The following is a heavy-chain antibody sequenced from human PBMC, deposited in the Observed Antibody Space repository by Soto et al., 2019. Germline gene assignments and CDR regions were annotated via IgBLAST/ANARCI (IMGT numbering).Heavy chain of an antibody. CDR2: ITSSGSLI. V-gene: IGHV3-21*05. Sequence: GSLGLSCAASGFAFSAYWMSWVRQAPGKGLEWVSYITSSGSLIYYADSVRGRFTVSRDNAKNSLYLQMNSLRAEDTGVYYCARTMYSKSGWFDPWGQGT. CDR3: ARTMYSKSGWFDP. D-gene: IGHD6-13*01. CDR1: GFAFSAYW. J-gene: IGHJ5*02.